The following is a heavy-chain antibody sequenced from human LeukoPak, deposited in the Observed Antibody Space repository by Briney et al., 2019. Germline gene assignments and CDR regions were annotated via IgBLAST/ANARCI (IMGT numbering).Heavy chain of an antibody. CDR1: GGSISSYY. J-gene: IGHJ4*02. CDR3: ARETVAAGGLDY. Sequence: SETLSLTCTVSGGSISSYYWSWIRQPPGKGLEWIGYIYYSGSTNYNPSLKSRVTISVDTSKNQFSLKLSSVTAADTAVYYCARETVAAGGLDYWGQGTLVTVSS. CDR2: IYYSGST. V-gene: IGHV4-59*01. D-gene: IGHD6-13*01.